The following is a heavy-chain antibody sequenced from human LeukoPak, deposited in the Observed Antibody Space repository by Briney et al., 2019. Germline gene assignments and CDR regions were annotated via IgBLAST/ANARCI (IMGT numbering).Heavy chain of an antibody. CDR2: ISDSGTT. CDR3: ARGAFTWFDP. V-gene: IGHV4-34*01. CDR1: IESFSGYH. J-gene: IGHJ5*02. Sequence: SETLSLTCAVYIESFSGYHWNWIRQTPGKGLEWIGEISDSGTTNINPSLRRRVSLSIDTSKNQFSLDMRSMTAADTAVYYCARGAFTWFDPWGQGTLVTVSS.